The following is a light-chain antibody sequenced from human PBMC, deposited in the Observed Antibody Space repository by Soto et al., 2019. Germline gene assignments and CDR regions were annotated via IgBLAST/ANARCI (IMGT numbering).Light chain of an antibody. CDR2: TDN. CDR3: ATWDESLNSRG. J-gene: IGLJ1*01. V-gene: IGLV1-44*01. Sequence: QSVLTQPPSASGTPGQRVTISCSGSSSNIAGNTVNWYQHLPGTAPKVHIYTDNHRPSGVPDRFSGSKSGTSASLDISGLQSEDAADYSCATWDESLNSRGFGTGTKVTVL. CDR1: SSNIAGNT.